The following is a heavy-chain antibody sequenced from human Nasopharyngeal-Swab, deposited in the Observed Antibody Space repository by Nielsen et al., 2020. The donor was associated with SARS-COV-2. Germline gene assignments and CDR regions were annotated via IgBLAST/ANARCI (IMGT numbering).Heavy chain of an antibody. CDR2: INTDASRT. Sequence: GESLKISCAASGFTLSNYWIHCVRQTPGKGLLWVSRINTDASRTSYADSVKGWFTISRDNAKNTVYLQMNSLGGEDTAVYYCTRVDVHDAFDMWGQGTMVTVSS. CDR1: GFTLSNYW. CDR3: TRVDVHDAFDM. J-gene: IGHJ3*02. D-gene: IGHD3-16*01. V-gene: IGHV3-74*01.